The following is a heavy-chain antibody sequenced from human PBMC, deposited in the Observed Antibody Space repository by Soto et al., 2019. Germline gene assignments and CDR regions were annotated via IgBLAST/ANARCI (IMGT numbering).Heavy chain of an antibody. Sequence: GGSLRLSCAASGFTFSSYAMSWVRQAPGKGLEWVSAISGSGGSTYYADSVKGRFTISRDNSKNTLYLQMNSLRAEDTAVYYCAKHPLPYYYDSSGYYYGQLDFVVYWGQGTLVTVSS. CDR1: GFTFSSYA. CDR3: AKHPLPYYYDSSGYYYGQLDFVVY. D-gene: IGHD3-22*01. V-gene: IGHV3-23*01. CDR2: ISGSGGST. J-gene: IGHJ4*02.